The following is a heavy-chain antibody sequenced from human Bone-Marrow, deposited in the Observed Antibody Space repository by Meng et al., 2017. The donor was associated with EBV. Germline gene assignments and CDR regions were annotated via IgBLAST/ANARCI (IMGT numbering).Heavy chain of an antibody. D-gene: IGHD3-10*01. CDR3: ASESGRGFTPDY. J-gene: IGHJ4*02. V-gene: IGHV1-69*01. Sequence: QVPLVQSGAEVKKPGSSVKVSCKTSGGSFRSDAIRWVRQAPGQGLEWMGGLIPMSDAPHYAQKFQGRVTITADESTSTHYMDLSGLRSEDTAVYYCASESGRGFTPDYWGQGTLVTVSS. CDR2: LIPMSDAP. CDR1: GGSFRSDA.